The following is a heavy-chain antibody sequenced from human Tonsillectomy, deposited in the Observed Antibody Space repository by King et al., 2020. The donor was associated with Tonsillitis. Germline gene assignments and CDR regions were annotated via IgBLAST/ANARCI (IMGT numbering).Heavy chain of an antibody. CDR1: GFTFSSYA. J-gene: IGHJ4*02. D-gene: IGHD3-10*01. CDR3: AKDLGVGGYYVSGTYADY. V-gene: IGHV3-23*04. Sequence: VQLVESGGGLVQPGGSLRLSCAASGFTFSSYAMSWVRQAPGKGLEWVSAISGSGGSTYYADSVKGRFTISRDNSKNTLYLQMNSLRAEDTAVYYVAKDLGVGGYYVSGTYADYWGQGTLVTVSS. CDR2: ISGSGGST.